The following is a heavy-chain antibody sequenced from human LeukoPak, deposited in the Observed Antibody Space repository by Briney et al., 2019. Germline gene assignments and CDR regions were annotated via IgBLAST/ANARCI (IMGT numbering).Heavy chain of an antibody. J-gene: IGHJ5*02. CDR1: GFTFSSYA. CDR3: AKDQPPISYSP. D-gene: IGHD4-11*01. V-gene: IGHV3-23*01. Sequence: GGSLRLSCAASGFTFSSYAISWVRQAPGKGLEWVSTISGSGGSTYYADSVEGRFTISRDNSKNTLYLKMNRLRVEDPAIYNCAKDQPPISYSPWGQGTLVTVSS. CDR2: ISGSGGST.